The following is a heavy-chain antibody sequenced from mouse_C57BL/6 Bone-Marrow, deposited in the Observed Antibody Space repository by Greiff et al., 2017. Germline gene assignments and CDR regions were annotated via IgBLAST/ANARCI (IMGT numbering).Heavy chain of an antibody. CDR2: ISSGGDYI. D-gene: IGHD1-1*01. CDR3: TVVTHYYAMDY. J-gene: IGHJ4*01. CDR1: GFTFSSYA. Sequence: EVKLMESGEGLVKPGGSLKLSCAASGFTFSSYAMSWVRQTPEKRLEWVAYISSGGDYIYYADTVKGRFTISRDNARNTLYLQMSSLKSEDTAMYYCTVVTHYYAMDYWGQGTSVTVSS. V-gene: IGHV5-9-1*02.